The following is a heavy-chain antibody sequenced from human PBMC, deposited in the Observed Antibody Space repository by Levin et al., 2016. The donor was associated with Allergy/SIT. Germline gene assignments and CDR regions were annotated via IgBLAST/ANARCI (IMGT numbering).Heavy chain of an antibody. D-gene: IGHD6-13*01. V-gene: IGHV4-31*02. J-gene: IGHJ6*03. CDR3: ARAVDSSSWYGRGYYYYYMDV. CDR2: IYYSGST. Sequence: WIRQPPGKGLEWIGYIYYSGSTYYNPSLKSRVTISVDTSKNQFSLKLSSVTAADTAVYYCARAVDSSSWYGRGYYYYYMDVWGKGTTVTVSS.